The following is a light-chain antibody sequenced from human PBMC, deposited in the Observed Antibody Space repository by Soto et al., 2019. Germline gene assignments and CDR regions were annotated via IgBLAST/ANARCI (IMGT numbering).Light chain of an antibody. CDR2: KTD. CDR1: NSNIGGRNY. CDR3: ASWDDSLSSVL. Sequence: QSALTQPPSASGTPGQKVTISCSGSNSNIGGRNYVFWYRQLPGTAPKLLIYKTDQRPSGVPDRFSATRSGSSASLAISGLRSDDEADYYCASWDDSLSSVLFGGGTKLTVL. J-gene: IGLJ2*01. V-gene: IGLV1-47*01.